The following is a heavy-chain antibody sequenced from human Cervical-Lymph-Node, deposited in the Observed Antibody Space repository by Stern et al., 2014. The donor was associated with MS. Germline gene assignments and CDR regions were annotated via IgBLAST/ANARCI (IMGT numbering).Heavy chain of an antibody. CDR3: ANKIDYYDSSGPPYFDY. D-gene: IGHD3-22*01. CDR1: GFTFSSYA. CDR2: ISGSGGST. J-gene: IGHJ4*02. V-gene: IGHV3-23*04. Sequence: EVQLVESGGGLVQPGGSLRLSCAASGFTFSSYAMSWVRQAPGKGLEWVSAISGSGGSTYYADSVKGRFTISRDNSKNTLYLQMNSLRAEDTAVYYCANKIDYYDSSGPPYFDYWGQGTLVTVSS.